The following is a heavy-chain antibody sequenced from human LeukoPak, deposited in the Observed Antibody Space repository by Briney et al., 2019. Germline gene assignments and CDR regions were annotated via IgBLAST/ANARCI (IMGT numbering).Heavy chain of an antibody. Sequence: SETLSLTCTVSGGSISSGGYYWSWIRQHPGKGLEWIGYIYYSGSTYYNPSLKSRVTISVDTSKNQFSLKLSSVTAADTAVYYCAINYGDYFPYFDYWGQGTLVTVFS. CDR3: AINYGDYFPYFDY. CDR1: GGSISSGGYY. V-gene: IGHV4-31*03. D-gene: IGHD4-17*01. CDR2: IYYSGST. J-gene: IGHJ4*02.